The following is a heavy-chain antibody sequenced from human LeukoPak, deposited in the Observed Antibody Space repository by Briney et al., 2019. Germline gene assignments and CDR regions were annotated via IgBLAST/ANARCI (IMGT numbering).Heavy chain of an antibody. J-gene: IGHJ4*02. CDR1: GGSFSGYY. CDR3: AMGRPGNY. Sequence: PSETLSLTCAVYGGSFSGYYWSWIRQPPGKGLEWIGEINHSGSTNYNPSLKSRVTISVDTSKNQFSLKLSSVTAADTAVYYCAMGRPGNYWGQGTLVTVSS. CDR2: INHSGST. V-gene: IGHV4-34*01. D-gene: IGHD3-10*01.